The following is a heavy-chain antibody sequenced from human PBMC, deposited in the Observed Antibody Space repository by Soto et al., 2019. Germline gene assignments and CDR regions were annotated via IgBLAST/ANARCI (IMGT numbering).Heavy chain of an antibody. V-gene: IGHV5-51*01. CDR1: GYSFTSYW. J-gene: IGHJ5*01. D-gene: IGHD3-10*01. CDR3: ALNARSGSMNNWFDS. CDR2: IYPGDSDT. Sequence: PGESLKISCKGSGYSFTSYWIGWVRQMPGKGLEWMGIIYPGDSDTRYSPSFQGQVTISADKSISTAYLQWSSLKASDTAMYYCALNARSGSMNNWFDSWGQGTLVPVSS.